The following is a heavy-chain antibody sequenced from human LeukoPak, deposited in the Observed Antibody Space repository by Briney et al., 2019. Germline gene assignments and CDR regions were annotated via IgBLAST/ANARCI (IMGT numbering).Heavy chain of an antibody. Sequence: GGSLRLSCAASGFTFSSYAMSWVRQAPGKGLEWVSAISGSGGSTYYADSVKGRFTISRDNAKNSLYLQMNSLRAEDTALYYCARERYSSSDAGMDVWGQGTTVTVSS. J-gene: IGHJ6*02. V-gene: IGHV3-23*01. D-gene: IGHD6-13*01. CDR3: ARERYSSSDAGMDV. CDR1: GFTFSSYA. CDR2: ISGSGGST.